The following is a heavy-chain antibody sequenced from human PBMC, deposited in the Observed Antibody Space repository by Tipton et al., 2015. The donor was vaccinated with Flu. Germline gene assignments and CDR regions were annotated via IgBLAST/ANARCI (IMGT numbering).Heavy chain of an antibody. Sequence: QLVQSGGGLIQRGGSLRLSCAVSGFTFNSYTFNWVRQAPGRGLEWVSSISSRSSYIYYADSVERRFTISRDDAKSSVYLQMNSLRAEDTAVYYCARLMSYSSSSCYYYPMDVWGQGTTVTVSS. CDR3: ARLMSYSSSSCYYYPMDV. CDR1: GFTFNSYT. D-gene: IGHD4-11*01. J-gene: IGHJ6*02. V-gene: IGHV3-21*01. CDR2: ISSRSSYI.